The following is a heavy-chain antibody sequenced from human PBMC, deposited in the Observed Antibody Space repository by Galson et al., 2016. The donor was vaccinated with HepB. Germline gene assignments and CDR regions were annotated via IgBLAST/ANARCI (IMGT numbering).Heavy chain of an antibody. CDR1: GFSFSSYW. CDR2: IRQDGGEK. V-gene: IGHV3-7*01. J-gene: IGHJ5*02. Sequence: SLRLSCAASGFSFSSYWMSWVRQVPGKGLEWLAIIRQDGGEKHYVDSVKGRFAISRDNARNSLYLEMNSLRGEDKAVYYLARDKPKDSTLGSVFDPWGQGTLVTVSS. D-gene: IGHD3-16*01. CDR3: ARDKPKDSTLGSVFDP.